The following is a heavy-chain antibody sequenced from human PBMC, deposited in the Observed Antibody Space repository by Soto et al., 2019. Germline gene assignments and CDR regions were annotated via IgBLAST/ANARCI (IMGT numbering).Heavy chain of an antibody. D-gene: IGHD4-17*01. V-gene: IGHV1-46*03. CDR3: ARGGGGDYKYYYYYYMDV. Sequence: ASVKVSCKASGYTFTSYYMHWVRQAPGQGLEWMGIINPSGGSTSYAQKFQGRVTMTRDTSTSTVYIELSSLRSEDTAVYYCARGGGGDYKYYYYYYMDVWGEGTTVTVSS. J-gene: IGHJ6*03. CDR2: INPSGGST. CDR1: GYTFTSYY.